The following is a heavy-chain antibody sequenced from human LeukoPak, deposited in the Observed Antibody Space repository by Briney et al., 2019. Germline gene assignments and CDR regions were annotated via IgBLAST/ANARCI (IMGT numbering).Heavy chain of an antibody. CDR3: ARPRYSSTTTCWGDFQH. J-gene: IGHJ1*01. CDR1: GYSFTSYW. CDR2: IYPGDSDT. V-gene: IGHV5-51*01. D-gene: IGHD2-2*01. Sequence: GESLKISCKASGYSFTSYWSGWVRQMPGKGLEWMGIIYPGDSDTRYSPSFQGQVTISADKSISTAYLQWSSLKASDTAMYYCARPRYSSTTTCWGDFQHWGQGTLVTVSS.